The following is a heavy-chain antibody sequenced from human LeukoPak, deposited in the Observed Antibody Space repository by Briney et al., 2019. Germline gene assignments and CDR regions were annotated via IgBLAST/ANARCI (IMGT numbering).Heavy chain of an antibody. CDR3: AREQLHCSGGSCYFYFWDY. CDR1: GGSISSTNYY. D-gene: IGHD2-15*01. CDR2: IYYSGNT. V-gene: IGHV4-39*07. J-gene: IGHJ4*02. Sequence: PSETLSLTCTVSGGSISSTNYYWGWIRQPPGKGLEWIGSIYYSGNTYYNPSLKSRVTISVDTSKSQFSLKLSSVTAADTAVYYCAREQLHCSGGSCYFYFWDYWGQGTLVTVSS.